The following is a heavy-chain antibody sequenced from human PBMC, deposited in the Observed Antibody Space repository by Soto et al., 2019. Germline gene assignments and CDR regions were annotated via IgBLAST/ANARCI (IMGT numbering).Heavy chain of an antibody. Sequence: GGSLRLSCAASGFTFSNYWMSWVRQAPGKGLEWVANIKPDGSDKNYVDSVKGRFTISRDNAKNSLYLQMNSLRAEDTAVYYCAKQVKIDYWGQGTLVTVSS. D-gene: IGHD2-21*01. J-gene: IGHJ4*02. CDR2: IKPDGSDK. V-gene: IGHV3-7*03. CDR3: AKQVKIDY. CDR1: GFTFSNYW.